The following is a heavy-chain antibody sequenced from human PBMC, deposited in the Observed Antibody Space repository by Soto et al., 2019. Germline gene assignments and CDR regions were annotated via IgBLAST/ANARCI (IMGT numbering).Heavy chain of an antibody. D-gene: IGHD1-1*01. CDR3: ATGTSSWFES. Sequence: QVQLQESGPGLVKPSQTLSLTCSVSGGSISRDSYYWTGIRQHPGKGLEWIGYIYYTGITHYSPSLRTRVTISVDTSNSQFSLNLNSVTAADTAVYYCATGTSSWFESWGQGTLVTVSS. V-gene: IGHV4-31*03. J-gene: IGHJ5*01. CDR2: IYYTGIT. CDR1: GGSISRDSYY.